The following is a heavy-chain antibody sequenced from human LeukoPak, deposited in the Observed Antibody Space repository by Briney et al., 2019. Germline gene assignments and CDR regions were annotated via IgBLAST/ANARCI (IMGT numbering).Heavy chain of an antibody. Sequence: ASVKVSCKASGGTFSSYAISWVRQAPGQGLEWMGWISAYNGNTNYAQKLQGRVTMTTDTSTSTAYMELRSLRSDDTAVYYCARDYAPCYDFWSGYPDWGQGTLVTVSS. CDR3: ARDYAPCYDFWSGYPD. V-gene: IGHV1-18*01. CDR1: GGTFSSYA. CDR2: ISAYNGNT. J-gene: IGHJ4*02. D-gene: IGHD3-3*01.